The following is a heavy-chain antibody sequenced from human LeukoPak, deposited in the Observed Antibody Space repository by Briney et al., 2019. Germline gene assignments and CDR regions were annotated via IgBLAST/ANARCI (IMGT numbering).Heavy chain of an antibody. J-gene: IGHJ4*02. Sequence: GGSLRLSCAASGFTVSSNYMSWVRQAPGKGLEWVSVIYSGGSTYYADSVKGRFTISRDNAKNSLYLQMNSLRAEDTALYYCAKGRGYCSGGGCALMYPFDYWGQGTLVTVSS. V-gene: IGHV3-53*05. CDR1: GFTVSSNY. D-gene: IGHD2-15*01. CDR2: IYSGGST. CDR3: AKGRGYCSGGGCALMYPFDY.